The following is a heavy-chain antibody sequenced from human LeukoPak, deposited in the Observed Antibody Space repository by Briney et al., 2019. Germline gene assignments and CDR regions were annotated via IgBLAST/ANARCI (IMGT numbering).Heavy chain of an antibody. CDR2: IKTKTEGGTT. CDR3: TTSVYNFFDY. CDR1: GXTFTNAW. Sequence: GGSLRLSCAASGXTFTNAWMSWVRQVPGKGLEWVGRIKTKTEGGTTDYAAPVKGRFTISRDDSKNTLYLQMNSLKTEDTAVYFCTTSVYNFFDYWGQGTLVTVSS. D-gene: IGHD1-20*01. V-gene: IGHV3-15*01. J-gene: IGHJ4*02.